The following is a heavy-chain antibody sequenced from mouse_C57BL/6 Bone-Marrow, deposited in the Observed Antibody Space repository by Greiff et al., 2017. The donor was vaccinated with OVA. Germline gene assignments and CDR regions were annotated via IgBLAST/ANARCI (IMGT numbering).Heavy chain of an antibody. V-gene: IGHV5-6*01. J-gene: IGHJ1*03. CDR2: ISSGGSYT. CDR1: GFTFSSYG. D-gene: IGHD1-1*01. Sequence: EVHLVESGGDLVKPGGSLKLSCAASGFTFSSYGMSWVRQTPDKRLEWVATISSGGSYTYYPDSVKGRFTISRDNAKNTLYLQMSSLKSEDTAMYYGARYGSRRDWYFDVWGTGTTVTVSS. CDR3: ARYGSRRDWYFDV.